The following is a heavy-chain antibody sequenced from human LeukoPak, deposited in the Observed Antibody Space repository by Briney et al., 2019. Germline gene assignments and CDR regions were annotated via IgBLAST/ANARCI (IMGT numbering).Heavy chain of an antibody. D-gene: IGHD3-10*01. CDR3: ARSDYHNSGSHTVFDAFDI. J-gene: IGHJ3*02. CDR2: IDDSGNT. CDR1: GGSISRYY. Sequence: SETLSLTCTVSGGSISRYYWSWIRRPPGKGLEWMGYIDDSGNTNYNPSLKSQVTISVDKSKNQFSLKLSFVTAADTAMYYCARSDYHNSGSHTVFDAFDIWGQGTRVTVSS. V-gene: IGHV4-59*01.